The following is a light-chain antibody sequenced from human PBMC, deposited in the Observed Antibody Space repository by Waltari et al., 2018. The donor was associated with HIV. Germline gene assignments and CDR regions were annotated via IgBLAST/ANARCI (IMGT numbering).Light chain of an antibody. Sequence: EIVLTQSPDTLSVSPGERATLSCRASQSVRSASLAWYQQKPGQAPRLLIYGASSRAPGIPDRFSGSGAVTDVILTISRLEPEDCAVYYCQQYAASPLTFGGGTKVEIK. CDR1: QSVRSAS. J-gene: IGKJ4*01. CDR3: QQYAASPLT. CDR2: GAS. V-gene: IGKV3-20*01.